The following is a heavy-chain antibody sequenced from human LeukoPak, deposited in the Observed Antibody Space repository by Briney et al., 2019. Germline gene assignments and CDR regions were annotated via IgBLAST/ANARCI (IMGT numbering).Heavy chain of an antibody. CDR1: GFTFSSYG. CDR3: ATGAEYFQH. CDR2: ISYDGSNK. V-gene: IGHV3-30*03. J-gene: IGHJ1*01. Sequence: QPGRSLRLSCAASGFTFSSYGMHWVRQAPGKGLEWVAVISYDGSNKYCADSVKGRFTISRDNSKNTLYLQMNSLRAEDTAVYYCATGAEYFQHWGQGTPVTVAS.